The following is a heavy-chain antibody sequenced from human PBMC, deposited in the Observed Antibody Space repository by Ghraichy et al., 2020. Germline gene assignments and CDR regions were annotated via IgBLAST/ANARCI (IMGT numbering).Heavy chain of an antibody. J-gene: IGHJ4*02. CDR1: GGSISSGANS. CDR2: VYHSGNT. V-gene: IGHV4-30-2*01. D-gene: IGHD2-2*01. CDR3: ARGYVNQFHY. Sequence: SETLSLTCTVSGGSISSGANSWSWIRQPPGKGLEWIGYVYHSGNTYHNPSLESRVNISVDRSKNQFSLKVRSVTAADTAVYYCARGYVNQFHYWGQGTLVTVSS.